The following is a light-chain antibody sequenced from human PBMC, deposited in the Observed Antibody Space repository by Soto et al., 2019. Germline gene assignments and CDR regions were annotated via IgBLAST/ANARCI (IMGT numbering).Light chain of an antibody. Sequence: DIVMTQSPLSLPVTPGEPASISCRSSQSLLHSNGYNYSDWYLQKPGQSPQLLIYLGSNRASGVPDRFSGSGSSTDFTLKISRVGAEDVGVYYCMQARQTVGTFGQGTKVEIK. CDR3: MQARQTVGT. CDR1: QSLLHSNGYNY. V-gene: IGKV2-28*01. J-gene: IGKJ1*01. CDR2: LGS.